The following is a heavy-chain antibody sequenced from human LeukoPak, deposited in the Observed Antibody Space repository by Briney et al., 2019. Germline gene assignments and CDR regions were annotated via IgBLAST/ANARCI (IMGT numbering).Heavy chain of an antibody. V-gene: IGHV4-4*02. CDR2: INHSGST. Sequence: SGTLSLTCAVSGGSISSSNWWSWVRQPPGKGLEWIGEINHSGSTNYNPSLKSRVTISVDTSKNQFSLKLSSVTAADTAVYYCARRSGDYGFDYWGQGTLVTVSS. D-gene: IGHD4-17*01. CDR3: ARRSGDYGFDY. CDR1: GGSISSSNW. J-gene: IGHJ4*02.